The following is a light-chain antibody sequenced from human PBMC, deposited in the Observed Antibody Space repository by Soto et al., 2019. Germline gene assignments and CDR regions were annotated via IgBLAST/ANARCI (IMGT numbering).Light chain of an antibody. V-gene: IGKV1-5*03. CDR2: KAS. J-gene: IGKJ1*01. CDR3: QQYNNYSWT. CDR1: QSISSR. Sequence: TQSPGTLSLSPGERATLSCRASQSISSRLAWYQQKPGKAPKVLIYKASILESGVPSRFSGSESGTEFTLTISSLQPDDFATYYCQQYNNYSWTFGQGTKVEIK.